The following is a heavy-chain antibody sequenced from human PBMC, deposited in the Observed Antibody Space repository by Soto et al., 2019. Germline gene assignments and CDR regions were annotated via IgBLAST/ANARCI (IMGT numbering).Heavy chain of an antibody. V-gene: IGHV1-69*01. CDR3: ARAFMLRSSSWWGCLDY. J-gene: IGHJ4*02. Sequence: QVQLVQSGAEVKKPGSSVKVSCKASGGTFSSYAISWVRQAPGQGLEWMGGLIPIFGTANYAQKFQGRVTITADESTSTAYMELSSLRDEDTAVDYCARAFMLRSSSWWGCLDYWGQGTLVTGSS. CDR1: GGTFSSYA. CDR2: LIPIFGTA. D-gene: IGHD6-13*01.